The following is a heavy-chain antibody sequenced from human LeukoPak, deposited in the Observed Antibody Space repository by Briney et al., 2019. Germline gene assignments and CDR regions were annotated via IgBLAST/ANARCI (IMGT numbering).Heavy chain of an antibody. CDR1: GFTFSSYW. Sequence: PGGSLRLSCAASGFTFSSYWMHWVRQAPGKGLMWVSRIDTDGSNTNYADSVEGRFTISRDNAKNTLYLQMNSLRAEDTAVYYCAPGEMATLVDYWGQGTLVTVSS. D-gene: IGHD5-24*01. V-gene: IGHV3-74*01. J-gene: IGHJ4*02. CDR2: IDTDGSNT. CDR3: APGEMATLVDY.